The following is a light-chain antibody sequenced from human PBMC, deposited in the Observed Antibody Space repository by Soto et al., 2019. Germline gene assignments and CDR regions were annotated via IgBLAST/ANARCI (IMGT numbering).Light chain of an antibody. CDR2: DDS. V-gene: IGKV1-5*01. J-gene: IGKJ1*01. CDR1: QSVSGW. CDR3: QQYFSYSPWT. Sequence: DIQMTQSPPTLSASVGDRVTITCRASQSVSGWVAWYQQKQGKAPKLLIYDDSSLQGGVPSRFSGSGSGTEFTLTISSLQPDDSASYYCQQYFSYSPWTFGQGTRVEVK.